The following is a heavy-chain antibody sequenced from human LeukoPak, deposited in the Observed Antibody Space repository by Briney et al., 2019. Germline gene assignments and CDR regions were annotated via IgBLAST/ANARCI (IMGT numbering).Heavy chain of an antibody. CDR3: AKDSNPTIFGVVIIDYYYMDV. V-gene: IGHV3-48*01. J-gene: IGHJ6*03. CDR2: ISSSSSTI. CDR1: GFTFSSYS. D-gene: IGHD3-3*01. Sequence: GGSLRLSCAASGFTFSSYSMNWVRQAPGKGLEWVSYISSSSSTIYYADSVKGRFTISRDNSKNTLYLQMNSLRAEDTAVYYCAKDSNPTIFGVVIIDYYYMDVWGKGTTVTVSS.